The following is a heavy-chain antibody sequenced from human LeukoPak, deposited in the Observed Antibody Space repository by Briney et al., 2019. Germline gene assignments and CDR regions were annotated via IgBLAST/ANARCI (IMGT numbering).Heavy chain of an antibody. D-gene: IGHD3-16*01. J-gene: IGHJ6*03. CDR1: GFTFSSYG. CDR2: ISYDGSNK. Sequence: GRSLRLSCAASGFTFSSYGMHWVRQAPGKGLEWVAVISYDGSNKYYADSVKGRFTISRDNSKNTLYLQMNSLRAEDTAVYYCARVGSHVYYYYYMDVWGKGTTVTVSS. CDR3: ARVGSHVYYYYYMDV. V-gene: IGHV3-30*03.